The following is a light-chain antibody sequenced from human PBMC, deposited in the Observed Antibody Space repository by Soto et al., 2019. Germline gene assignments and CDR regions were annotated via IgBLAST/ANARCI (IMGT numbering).Light chain of an antibody. V-gene: IGLV2-14*01. Sequence: QSVLTQPASVSGSPGQSITISCIGTTSDVGGYNYVSWYQHHPGKAPKLMIFEVANRPSGISDRFSASKSGNTASLTISGLQAEDEADDYCSSYTIDNSVVFGGGTKVTVL. CDR3: SSYTIDNSVV. J-gene: IGLJ2*01. CDR2: EVA. CDR1: TSDVGGYNY.